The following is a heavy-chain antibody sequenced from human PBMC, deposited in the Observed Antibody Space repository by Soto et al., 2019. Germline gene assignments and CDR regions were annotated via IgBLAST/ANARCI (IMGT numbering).Heavy chain of an antibody. CDR1: GGSFSGYY. J-gene: IGHJ4*02. CDR2: INHSGST. Sequence: QVQLQQWGAGLLKPSETLSLTCAVYGGSFSGYYWSWIRQPPGKGLEWIGEINHSGSTNYNPSLKSRVTISVDTSKNQVSLKLRSVTAAGTAVDYCARGLSKWLRGPTTHYLDYWGQGTLVTVSS. CDR3: ARGLSKWLRGPTTHYLDY. D-gene: IGHD5-12*01. V-gene: IGHV4-34*01.